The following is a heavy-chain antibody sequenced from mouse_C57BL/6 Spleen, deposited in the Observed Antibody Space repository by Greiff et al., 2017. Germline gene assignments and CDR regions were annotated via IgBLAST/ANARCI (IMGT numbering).Heavy chain of an antibody. D-gene: IGHD1-1*01. CDR1: GFSLTSYG. J-gene: IGHJ4*01. Sequence: VKLMESGPGLVAPSQSLSITCTVSGFSLTSYGVHWVRQPPGKGLEWLVVIWSDGSTTYNSALKSRLSISKDNSKSQVFLKMNSLQTDDTAMYYCARQHYYGSFYAMDYWGQGTSVTVSS. CDR3: ARQHYYGSFYAMDY. V-gene: IGHV2-6-1*01. CDR2: IWSDGST.